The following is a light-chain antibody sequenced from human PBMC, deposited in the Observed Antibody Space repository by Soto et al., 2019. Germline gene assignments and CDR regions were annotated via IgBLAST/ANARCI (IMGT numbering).Light chain of an antibody. CDR3: QQRSNWPVLST. J-gene: IGKJ3*01. V-gene: IGKV3-11*01. CDR2: DAS. CDR1: QSVSSY. Sequence: EIVLTQSPATLSLSPGERATLSCRASQSVSSYLAWYQQKPGQAPRLLIYDASNRATGIPARFSGSGSGTDFTLTISSLEPEDFAVYYCQQRSNWPVLSTFGPGTKVDIK.